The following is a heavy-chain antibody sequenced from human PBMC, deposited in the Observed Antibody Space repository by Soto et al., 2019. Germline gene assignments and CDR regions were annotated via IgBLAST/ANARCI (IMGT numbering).Heavy chain of an antibody. V-gene: IGHV3-48*03. Sequence: SRRLSCAASGLTFSSCEMNWVRQAPGKGLEWVSYISSGGGTTYYADSVKGRFTISRDNAKNSLYLQMNSLRAEDTALYYWASEYGSCLTDYRGQGTISTVAS. CDR1: GLTFSSCE. CDR2: ISSGGGTT. CDR3: ASEYGSCLTDY. J-gene: IGHJ4*02. D-gene: IGHD3-10*01.